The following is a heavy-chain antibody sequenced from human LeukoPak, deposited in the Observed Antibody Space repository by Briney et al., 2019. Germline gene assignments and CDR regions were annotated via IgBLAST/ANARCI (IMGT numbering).Heavy chain of an antibody. V-gene: IGHV3-72*01. CDR2: TRNKANSYTT. D-gene: IGHD1-26*01. CDR3: AVGATTYYYYGMDV. CDR1: GFTFSDHY. Sequence: HPGGSLRLSCAASGFTFSDHYMDWDRQAPGKGLEWVGRTRNKANSYTTEYAASVKGRFTISRDDSKNSLYLQMNSLKTEDTAVYYCAVGATTYYYYGMDVWGQGTTVTVSS. J-gene: IGHJ6*02.